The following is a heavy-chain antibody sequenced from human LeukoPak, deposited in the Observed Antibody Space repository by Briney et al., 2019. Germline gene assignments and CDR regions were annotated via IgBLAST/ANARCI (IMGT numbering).Heavy chain of an antibody. Sequence: ASVKVSCKASGYTFTSYAMHWVRQAPGQRLEWMGWINAGNGNTKYSRKFQGRVTITRDTSASTAYMELSSLRSEDTAVYYCARDAPAAAGDYWGQGTLVTVSS. V-gene: IGHV1-3*01. J-gene: IGHJ4*02. CDR1: GYTFTSYA. D-gene: IGHD6-13*01. CDR3: ARDAPAAAGDY. CDR2: INAGNGNT.